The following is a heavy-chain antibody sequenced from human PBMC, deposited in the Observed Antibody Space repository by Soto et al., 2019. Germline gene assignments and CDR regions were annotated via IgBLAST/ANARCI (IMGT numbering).Heavy chain of an antibody. V-gene: IGHV4-34*01. Sequence: SETLSLTCAVYGGSFNGYYWSWIRQPPGKGLEWIGEINHTGSTNYNPSLKSRVTISVDTSKNQFSLKLTSVSAADTAVYYCARGEVGASSNYYYYYDMDVWGQGTTVTVSS. CDR3: ARGEVGASSNYYYYYDMDV. D-gene: IGHD1-26*01. CDR2: INHTGST. CDR1: GGSFNGYY. J-gene: IGHJ6*02.